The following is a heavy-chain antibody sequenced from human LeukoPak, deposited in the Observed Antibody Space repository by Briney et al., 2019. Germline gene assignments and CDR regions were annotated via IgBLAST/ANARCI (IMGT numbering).Heavy chain of an antibody. J-gene: IGHJ4*02. CDR2: ISDSGSTM. D-gene: IGHD3-10*01. V-gene: IGHV3-48*03. CDR3: ARDWRHRDYGSGSLDY. Sequence: GGSLRLSCVASGFTFSSYEMNWVRQAPGKGLEWVSYISDSGSTMYYADSVKGRFTISRDNAKNSLYLQMNSLRAEDTAVYYCARDWRHRDYGSGSLDYWGQGALVTVSS. CDR1: GFTFSSYE.